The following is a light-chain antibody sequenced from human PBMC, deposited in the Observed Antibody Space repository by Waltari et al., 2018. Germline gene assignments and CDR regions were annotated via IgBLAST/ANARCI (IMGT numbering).Light chain of an antibody. CDR3: LQYNSNPWT. CDR2: AAS. Sequence: DIQMTQAPSSLSASAGDSVTITCRASQGISTYLNWYQQKPGKAPKRLIYAASSLESGVPSRFSGSGSGTDFTLTISSLQPEDFATYYCLQYNSNPWTFGQGTKVEIK. J-gene: IGKJ1*01. V-gene: IGKV1-17*01. CDR1: QGISTY.